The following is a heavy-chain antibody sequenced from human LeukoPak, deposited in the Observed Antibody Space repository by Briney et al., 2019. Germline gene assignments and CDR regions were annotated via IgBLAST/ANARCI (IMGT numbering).Heavy chain of an antibody. CDR2: TYYTGST. CDR1: GGSINNYF. J-gene: IGHJ4*02. D-gene: IGHD2-8*02. CDR3: ARRGVYWGTFDY. Sequence: SETLSLTCTVSGGSINNYFWSWIRQPPGKGLEWIGYTYYTGSTNYNPSLKSRVTISVDTSKNQFSLKLSSVTAADTAVYYCARRGVYWGTFDYWGQGTLVTVSS. V-gene: IGHV4-59*08.